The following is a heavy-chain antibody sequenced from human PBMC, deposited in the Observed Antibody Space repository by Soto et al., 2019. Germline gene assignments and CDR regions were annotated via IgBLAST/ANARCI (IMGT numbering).Heavy chain of an antibody. CDR2: IYHSGST. Sequence: HLQLPASGSGLVKPSQTLSLPCAVSGGAISRGGSSWSGIRQPPGKGLEWIGYIYHSGSTYYNPSLKSRVTISVDRSKNQFSLKLSSVTAADTAVYYCARVPDYWGQGTLVTVSS. J-gene: IGHJ4*02. CDR3: ARVPDY. CDR1: GGAISRGGSS. V-gene: IGHV4-30-2*01.